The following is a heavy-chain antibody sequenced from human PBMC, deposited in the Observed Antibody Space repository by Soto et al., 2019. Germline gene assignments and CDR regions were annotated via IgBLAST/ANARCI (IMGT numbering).Heavy chain of an antibody. CDR2: ISYDGSNK. Sequence: PGGSLRLSCAGSGFTFSSYAMHWVRQAPGKGLEWVAVISYDGSNKYYADSVKGRFTISRDNSKNTLYLQMNSLRAEDTAVYYCARTFWQQSLRGAFDIWGQGTMVTVSS. V-gene: IGHV3-30-3*01. CDR3: ARTFWQQSLRGAFDI. CDR1: GFTFSSYA. J-gene: IGHJ3*02. D-gene: IGHD6-13*01.